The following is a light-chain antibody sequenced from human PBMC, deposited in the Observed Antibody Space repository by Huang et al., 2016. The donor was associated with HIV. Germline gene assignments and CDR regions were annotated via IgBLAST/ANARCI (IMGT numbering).Light chain of an antibody. CDR2: GAS. J-gene: IGKJ2*01. V-gene: IGKV3-15*01. CDR3: QQYNKWPPYT. CDR1: ESILRK. Sequence: TQSPATLSVSPGERATRSCRDIESILRKLAWYQQRPGPPPRLLIYGASVRLPGIPHRFRCSGSGTDFSLTISSLQSEDFAVYYCQQYNKWPPYTYGQGTKLGIK.